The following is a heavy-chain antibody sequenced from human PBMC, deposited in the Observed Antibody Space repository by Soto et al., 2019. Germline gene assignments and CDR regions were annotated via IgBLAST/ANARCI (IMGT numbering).Heavy chain of an antibody. D-gene: IGHD4-4*01. J-gene: IGHJ6*02. V-gene: IGHV4-4*02. Sequence: QVQLQESGPGLVKPSGTLSLTCAVSGGSISSSNWWSWVRQPPGKGLEWIGEIYHSGSTNYNPSLKSRVPLSVDKYKNQSSLKLSSVTAADTAVYYCASVIMTTVTNLAYYDGMDVWGQGTTVTVSS. CDR3: ASVIMTTVTNLAYYDGMDV. CDR2: IYHSGST. CDR1: GGSISSSNW.